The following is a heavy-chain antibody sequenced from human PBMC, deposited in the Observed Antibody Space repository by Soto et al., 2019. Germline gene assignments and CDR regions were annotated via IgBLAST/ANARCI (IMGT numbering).Heavy chain of an antibody. V-gene: IGHV1-18*04. D-gene: IGHD6-13*01. CDR1: GYTFTSYG. Sequence: ASVNVSCKASGYTFTSYGISWVRQAPGQGLEWMGWISAYNGNTNYAQKLQGRVTMTTDTSTSTAYMELRSLRSDDTAVYYCARVSSSWYYYYYYGMDVWGQGTTVTVSS. J-gene: IGHJ6*02. CDR3: ARVSSSWYYYYYYGMDV. CDR2: ISAYNGNT.